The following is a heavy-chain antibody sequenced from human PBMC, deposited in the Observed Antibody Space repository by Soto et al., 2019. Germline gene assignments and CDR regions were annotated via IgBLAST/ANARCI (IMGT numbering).Heavy chain of an antibody. Sequence: QVQLQESGPGLVQPSGTLSLTCAVSGDSINNSHWWSWGRQTPGKGLEWIGETYHSGTTNYNPSLKNRVTISIDKSKNQFSLKMNSVTAADTAVYYCAREVNSSPARGPNWFDPWGQGTLVTVSS. CDR3: AREVNSSPARGPNWFDP. J-gene: IGHJ5*02. D-gene: IGHD6-13*01. V-gene: IGHV4-4*02. CDR1: GDSINNSHW. CDR2: TYHSGTT.